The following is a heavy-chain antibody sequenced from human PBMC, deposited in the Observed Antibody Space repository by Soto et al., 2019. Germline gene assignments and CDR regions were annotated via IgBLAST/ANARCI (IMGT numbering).Heavy chain of an antibody. D-gene: IGHD1-1*01. CDR1: GDSVSSNSAA. V-gene: IGHV6-1*01. J-gene: IGHJ5*02. CDR3: ARDHLGSDRYTLEPLDP. Sequence: QTLSLTCAISGDSVSSNSAAWNWIRQSPSRGLEWLGRTYYRSKWYNDYAISVKSRITINPDTSKNQFSLQLNSVIPEDTAVYYCARDHLGSDRYTLEPLDPWGQGPLVTVYS. CDR2: TYYRSKWYN.